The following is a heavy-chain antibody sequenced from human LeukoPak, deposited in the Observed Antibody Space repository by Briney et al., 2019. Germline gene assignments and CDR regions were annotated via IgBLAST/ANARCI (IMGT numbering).Heavy chain of an antibody. CDR3: ARLAYYDFWSGYSPPSYYFDY. CDR1: GGSISSSSYY. Sequence: PSETLSLTCTVSGGSISSSSYYWGWIRQPPGKGLEWIGSIYYSGSTYYNPSLKRRVTISVDTSKNQFSLKLSSVTAADTAVYYCARLAYYDFWSGYSPPSYYFDYWGQGTLVTVSS. D-gene: IGHD3-3*01. J-gene: IGHJ4*02. CDR2: IYYSGST. V-gene: IGHV4-39*01.